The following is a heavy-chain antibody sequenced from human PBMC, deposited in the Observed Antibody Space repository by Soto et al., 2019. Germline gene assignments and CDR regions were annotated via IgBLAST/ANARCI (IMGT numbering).Heavy chain of an antibody. CDR3: AKGGIVGATVPPEDAFDI. CDR2: ISYDGSNK. Sequence: QVQLVESGGGVVQPGRSLRLSCAASGFTFSSYGMHWVRQAPGKGLEWVAVISYDGSNKYYADSVKGRFTISIDNSKNTLYLQMNSLRAEDTAVYYCAKGGIVGATVPPEDAFDIWGQGTMVTVSS. CDR1: GFTFSSYG. V-gene: IGHV3-30*18. J-gene: IGHJ3*02. D-gene: IGHD1-26*01.